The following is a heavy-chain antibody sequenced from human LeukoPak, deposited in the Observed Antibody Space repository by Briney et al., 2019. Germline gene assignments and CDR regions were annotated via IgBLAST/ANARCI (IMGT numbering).Heavy chain of an antibody. CDR2: INHSGST. Sequence: SETLSLTCAVYSGSFSGYYWSWIRQSPGKGLEWIGEINHSGSTNYNPSLKSRVTISVDTSKNQFSLKLSSVTAADTAVYYYARGHGYDKYFEDYWGQGTLVTVSS. D-gene: IGHD5-12*01. CDR3: ARGHGYDKYFEDY. V-gene: IGHV4-34*01. CDR1: SGSFSGYY. J-gene: IGHJ4*02.